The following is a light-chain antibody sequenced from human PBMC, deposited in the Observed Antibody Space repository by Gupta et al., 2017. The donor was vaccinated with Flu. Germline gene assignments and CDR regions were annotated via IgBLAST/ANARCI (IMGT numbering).Light chain of an antibody. V-gene: IGLV3-25*01. CDR3: HSPYTSSDYVV. CDR1: ELVSKY. Sequence: GKTATITGSGAELVSKYVFWSPPTPAQAPVLLFYYDSRSRSAIPERFSGSNSATTATLTTTWVQAEEEADYYFHSPYTSSDYVVFGGGTKLTVL. CDR2: YDS. J-gene: IGLJ2*01.